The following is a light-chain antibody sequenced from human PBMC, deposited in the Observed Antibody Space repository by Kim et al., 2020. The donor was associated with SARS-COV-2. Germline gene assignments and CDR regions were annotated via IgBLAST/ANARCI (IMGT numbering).Light chain of an antibody. Sequence: ESAGERVTLTCRASQGISNYLAWYQQKPGKGPKLLIYAASTVQSGIPSRFSGSGSGTDFTLTISSLQSEDVATYYCQKYNSGPYTFGQGTKLEI. CDR1: QGISNY. CDR3: QKYNSGPYT. CDR2: AAS. J-gene: IGKJ2*01. V-gene: IGKV1-27*01.